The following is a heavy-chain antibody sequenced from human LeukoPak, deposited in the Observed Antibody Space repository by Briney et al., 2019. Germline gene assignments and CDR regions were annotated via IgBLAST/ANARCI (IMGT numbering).Heavy chain of an antibody. D-gene: IGHD6-19*01. J-gene: IGHJ5*02. CDR3: ARDIAVAGPNWFDP. V-gene: IGHV3-48*03. CDR2: IIGSGSTT. CDR1: GFTFSSCE. Sequence: PGGSLRLSCAASGFTFSSCEMNWVRQAPGKGLEWLSYIIGSGSTTQYADSVRDRFTISRDNAKNTLYLQMNSLRAEDTAVYYCARDIAVAGPNWFDPWGQGTLVTVSS.